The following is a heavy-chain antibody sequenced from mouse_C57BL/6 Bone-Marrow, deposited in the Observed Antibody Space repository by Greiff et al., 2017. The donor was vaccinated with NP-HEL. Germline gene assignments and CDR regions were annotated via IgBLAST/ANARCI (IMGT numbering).Heavy chain of an antibody. CDR3: ARHRASYWYFDV. J-gene: IGHJ1*03. V-gene: IGHV5-15*01. CDR1: GFTFSDHG. Sequence: EVMLVESGGGLVQPGGSLKLSCAASGFTFSDHGMAWVRQAPRKGPEWVAFISNLAYSIYYADTVTGRFTISRENAKNTLYLEMSSLRSEDTAMYYCARHRASYWYFDVWGTGTTVTVSS. D-gene: IGHD3-3*01. CDR2: ISNLAYSI.